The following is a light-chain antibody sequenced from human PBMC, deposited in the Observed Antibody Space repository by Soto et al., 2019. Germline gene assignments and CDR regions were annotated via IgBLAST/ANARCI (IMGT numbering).Light chain of an antibody. CDR2: DVG. CDR1: SSDVGGYKY. Sequence: QSALTQPRSVSGSPGQSVIISCTGTSSDVGGYKYVSWYQQHPGKAPKLVIYDVGARPAGVPDRSSGSKSGNTASLTISGHQAEDEADYHCCSYAGSSVWVFGGGTKLTVL. CDR3: CSYAGSSVWV. V-gene: IGLV2-11*01. J-gene: IGLJ3*02.